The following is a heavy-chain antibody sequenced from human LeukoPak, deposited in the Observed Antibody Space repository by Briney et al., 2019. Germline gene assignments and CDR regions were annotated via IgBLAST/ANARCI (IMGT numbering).Heavy chain of an antibody. CDR3: AREMFHSSGWYYDY. D-gene: IGHD6-19*01. CDR1: GYTFTSYY. V-gene: IGHV1-46*01. J-gene: IGHJ4*02. Sequence: ASVKVSCKASGYTFTSYYMHWVRQAPGQGLEWMGIINPSGGSTNYARKFQGRVTITADKSTSTAYMELSSLRSEDTAVYYCAREMFHSSGWYYDYWGQGTLVTVSS. CDR2: INPSGGST.